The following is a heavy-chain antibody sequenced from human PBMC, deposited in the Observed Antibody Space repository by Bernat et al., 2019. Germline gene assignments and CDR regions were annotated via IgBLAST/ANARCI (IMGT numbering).Heavy chain of an antibody. J-gene: IGHJ4*01. CDR2: VYHRSDFFS. V-gene: IGHV6-1*01. CDR3: ARANYYHSSDVRFDS. Sequence: QVQLRQSGPGLVKPSQTLSLTCAISGDSVSSNDAAWNWIRQSPSRGLEWLGRVYHRSDFFSDYAVSVRGRITIIPDTSKNQISLHLNSVTPEDTAVYFCARANYYHSSDVRFDSWGHGIPVTVSS. CDR1: GDSVSSNDAA. D-gene: IGHD3-22*01.